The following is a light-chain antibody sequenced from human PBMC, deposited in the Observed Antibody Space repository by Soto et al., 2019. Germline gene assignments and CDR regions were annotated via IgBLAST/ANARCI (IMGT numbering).Light chain of an antibody. CDR2: DVS. Sequence: QSVLTQPASVSGSPGQSITISCTGTSSDVGGYNYVSWYQQHPGKAPKVMIYDVSNRPSGVSNRFSGSKSGNTASLSISGLQAEYEADSYCSSYTSRSTYVFGPGTKVTVL. V-gene: IGLV2-14*01. J-gene: IGLJ1*01. CDR1: SSDVGGYNY. CDR3: SSYTSRSTYV.